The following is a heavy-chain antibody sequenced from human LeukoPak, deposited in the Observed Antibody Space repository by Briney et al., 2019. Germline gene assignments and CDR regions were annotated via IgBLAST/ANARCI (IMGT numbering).Heavy chain of an antibody. CDR3: AKDGTRGIRFGKIPHYFDY. J-gene: IGHJ4*02. CDR1: GFNFNYYG. V-gene: IGHV3-30*02. Sequence: GGSLRLSCAASGFNFNYYGMHWVRQAPGKGLEWVAFIRYDGSNKYFADSVKGRFTISRDSSKNTLYLQMNSLRVDDTAVYYCAKDGTRGIRFGKIPHYFDYWGQGTLVTVSS. D-gene: IGHD3-10*01. CDR2: IRYDGSNK.